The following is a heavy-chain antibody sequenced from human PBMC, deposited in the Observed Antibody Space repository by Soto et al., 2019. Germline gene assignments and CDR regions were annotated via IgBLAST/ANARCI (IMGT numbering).Heavy chain of an antibody. CDR1: GFAFGNYW. D-gene: IGHD2-15*01. J-gene: IGHJ4*02. Sequence: EVQLVESGGGLVQPGGSLRLSCAASGFAFGNYWMSWVRQVPGKGLEWLGTIKRDASEKKYVDSVRGRFTMSRFNAKNALYLHMDSMRGEDTAVYYCARDSGYCSSRSENHYLDYWGQGTLVIVSS. V-gene: IGHV3-7*01. CDR3: ARDSGYCSSRSENHYLDY. CDR2: IKRDASEK.